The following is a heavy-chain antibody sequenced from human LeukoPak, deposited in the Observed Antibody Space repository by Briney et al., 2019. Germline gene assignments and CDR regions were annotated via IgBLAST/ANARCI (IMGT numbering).Heavy chain of an antibody. V-gene: IGHV4-34*01. CDR3: ARELGYYYDSSGYYELYYFDY. J-gene: IGHJ4*02. D-gene: IGHD3-22*01. Sequence: SETLSLTCAVYGGSFSGYYWSWIRQPPGKGLEWIGEINHSGSTNYNPSLKSRVTISVDTSKNQFSLKLSSVTAADTAVYYCARELGYYYDSSGYYELYYFDYWGQGTLVTVSS. CDR2: INHSGST. CDR1: GGSFSGYY.